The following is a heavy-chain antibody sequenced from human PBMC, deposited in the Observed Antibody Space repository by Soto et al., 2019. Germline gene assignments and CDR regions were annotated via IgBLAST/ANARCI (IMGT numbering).Heavy chain of an antibody. J-gene: IGHJ1*01. CDR3: AKGVVVATTYFHH. V-gene: IGHV3-30*18. D-gene: IGHD2-15*01. Sequence: QVQLVESGGGVVQPGRSLRLSCAASGFTFSSYGMRWVRQAPGKGLEWVAVISYDGSDKYYADSVKGRFTISRDNSNNTLYLQMESLRAEETAVYYCAKGVVVATTYFHHWGQGTLVSVSS. CDR1: GFTFSSYG. CDR2: ISYDGSDK.